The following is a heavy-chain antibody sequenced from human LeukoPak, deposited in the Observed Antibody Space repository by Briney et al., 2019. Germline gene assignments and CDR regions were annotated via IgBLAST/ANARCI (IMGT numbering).Heavy chain of an antibody. D-gene: IGHD3-22*01. V-gene: IGHV3-23*01. Sequence: GGSLRLSCAASGFTFDDYAMHWVRQAPGKGLEWVSAISGSGGSTYYADSVKGRFTISRDNSKNTLYLQMNSLRAEDTAVYYCAKDYGYYDSSGYSPLFDYWGQGTLVTVSS. J-gene: IGHJ4*02. CDR2: ISGSGGST. CDR1: GFTFDDYA. CDR3: AKDYGYYDSSGYSPLFDY.